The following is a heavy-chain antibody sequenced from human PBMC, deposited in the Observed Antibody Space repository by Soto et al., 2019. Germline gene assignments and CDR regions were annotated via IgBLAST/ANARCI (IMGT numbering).Heavy chain of an antibody. Sequence: GASVKVSCKASGYTFTSYGISWVRQAPGQGLEWMGWINAYNGNTNYAQKLQGRVTMTTDTSTSTAYMELRSLRSDDTAVYYCARVRRYYDFWSGSPGIYYFDYWGQGTLVTVSS. CDR1: GYTFTSYG. D-gene: IGHD3-3*01. CDR3: ARVRRYYDFWSGSPGIYYFDY. V-gene: IGHV1-18*04. CDR2: INAYNGNT. J-gene: IGHJ4*02.